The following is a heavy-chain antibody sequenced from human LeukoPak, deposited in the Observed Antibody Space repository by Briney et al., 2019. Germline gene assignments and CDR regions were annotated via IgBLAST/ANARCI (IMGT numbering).Heavy chain of an antibody. Sequence: ASVKVSCKASGYNFMTYDINWVRQAPGQGLEWMGWMNPKSGNTGYAQKSQGRVTFTRNTSMSTGYMELSSLRSEDTAVYYCARVSYGTYYFDPWGQGTLVTVSS. J-gene: IGHJ5*02. V-gene: IGHV1-8*03. D-gene: IGHD1-26*01. CDR2: MNPKSGNT. CDR3: ARVSYGTYYFDP. CDR1: GYNFMTYD.